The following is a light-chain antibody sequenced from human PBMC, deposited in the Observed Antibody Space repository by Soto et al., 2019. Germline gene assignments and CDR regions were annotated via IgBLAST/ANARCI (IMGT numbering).Light chain of an antibody. CDR3: QQYGSSSWT. J-gene: IGKJ1*01. Sequence: EIVLTQSPATLSLSPGERATLSCRASQSVSGYLAWYHQKPGQAPRLLIYGASSRATGIPDRFSGSGSGTDFTLTISRLEPEDFAVYYCQQYGSSSWTFGQGTKVDIK. V-gene: IGKV3-20*01. CDR1: QSVSGY. CDR2: GAS.